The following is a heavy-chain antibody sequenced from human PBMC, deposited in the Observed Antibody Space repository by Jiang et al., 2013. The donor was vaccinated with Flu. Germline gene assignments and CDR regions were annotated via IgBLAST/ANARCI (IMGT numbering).Heavy chain of an antibody. J-gene: IGHJ3*02. D-gene: IGHD3-22*01. CDR2: IFPGDSNT. CDR1: GYSFSNYW. Sequence: VQLLESGAEVKKPGESLKISCKGSGYSFSNYWIAWVRQMPGKGLEWMGIIFPGDSNTRYSPSFQGQVTFSADKSIATAYLQWSSLKASDTAMYFCARHYYYDTSPYYSYDAFHIWGQGTMVTVSS. V-gene: IGHV5-51*01. CDR3: ARHYYYDTSPYYSYDAFHI.